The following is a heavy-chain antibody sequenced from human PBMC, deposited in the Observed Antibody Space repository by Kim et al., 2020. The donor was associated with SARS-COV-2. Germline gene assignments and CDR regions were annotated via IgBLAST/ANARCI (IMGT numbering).Heavy chain of an antibody. D-gene: IGHD2-8*02. CDR1: GFTFSSYA. V-gene: IGHV3-30*04. CDR2: ISYDGSNK. Sequence: GGSLRLSCAASGFTFSSYAMHWVRQAPGKGLEWVAVISYDGSNKYYADSVKGRFTISRDNSKNTLYLQMNSLRAEDTAVYYCARGSGGVYYYFSYWGQGTLVTVSS. CDR3: ARGSGGVYYYFSY. J-gene: IGHJ4*02.